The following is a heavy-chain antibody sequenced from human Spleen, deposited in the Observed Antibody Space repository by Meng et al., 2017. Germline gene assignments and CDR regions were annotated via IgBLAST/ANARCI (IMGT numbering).Heavy chain of an antibody. CDR2: IYHSGSI. J-gene: IGHJ4*02. D-gene: IGHD5-24*01. Sequence: SETLSLTCTVSGGSISSYYWSWIRQPPGKGLEWIGHIYHSGSIIYNPSLRSRVTIFVDTSNNQFSLMLSSVTAADTAVYYCARGTAEMATISSYFDFWGQGTLVTVSS. CDR1: GGSISSYY. CDR3: ARGTAEMATISSYFDF. V-gene: IGHV4-59*01.